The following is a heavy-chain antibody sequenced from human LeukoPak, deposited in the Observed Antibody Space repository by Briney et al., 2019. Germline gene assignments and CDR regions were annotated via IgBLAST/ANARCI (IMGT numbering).Heavy chain of an antibody. CDR1: GFTFSDYY. J-gene: IGHJ3*02. V-gene: IGHV4-38-2*01. D-gene: IGHD3-10*01. Sequence: GSLRLSCAASGFTFSDYYMSWIRQAPGKGLEWIGSIYHSGSTHYNPSLTSRVTISLDTSRNQFSLKLNSVTAADTAVYYCAKSNGYGLVDIWGQGTMVTVSS. CDR2: IYHSGST. CDR3: AKSNGYGLVDI.